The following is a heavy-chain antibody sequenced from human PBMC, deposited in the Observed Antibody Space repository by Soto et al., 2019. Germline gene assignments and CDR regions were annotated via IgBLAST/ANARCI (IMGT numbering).Heavy chain of an antibody. CDR3: AHYIAPGPAGWFVS. V-gene: IGHV2-5*02. CDR2: IYWEDDN. Sequence: HITLNESGPTLVKPTQTLTLTCTFSGFSLSTSGVGVGWFRPPPGKALEWLALIYWEDDNRYSPSLKSRLTTTQDTTKNLVVLTVTDMDPMDTASYYCAHYIAPGPAGWFVSCGQGTLVIVS. D-gene: IGHD2-15*01. CDR1: GFSLSTSGVG. J-gene: IGHJ5*01.